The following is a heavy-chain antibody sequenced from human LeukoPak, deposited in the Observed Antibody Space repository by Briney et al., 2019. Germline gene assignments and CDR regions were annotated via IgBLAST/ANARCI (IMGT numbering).Heavy chain of an antibody. Sequence: SETLSLTCTVSGGSISSGVYYWSWIRRDPGKGLEWIGYIYYSGIPYYNPSLKSRVTISVDTSRDQFSLSLTSVTAADTAVYYCARDPRGYGMDVWGQGTTVTVSS. CDR1: GGSISSGVYY. CDR2: IYYSGIP. CDR3: ARDPRGYGMDV. V-gene: IGHV4-31*03. J-gene: IGHJ6*02.